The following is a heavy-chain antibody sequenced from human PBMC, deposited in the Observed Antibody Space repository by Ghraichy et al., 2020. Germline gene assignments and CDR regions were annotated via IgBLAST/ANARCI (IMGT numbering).Heavy chain of an antibody. CDR2: ISFDGSNK. CDR1: GFTFSIYD. CDR3: AKGVGQLDY. V-gene: IGHV3-30*18. D-gene: IGHD6-13*01. Sequence: GGSLRLSCAASGFTFSIYDIHWVRQGPGRGLEWVAVISFDGSNKYYADSVKGRFTISRDNSKSTVYLQMNSLRAEDTAVYYCAKGVGQLDYWGQGTLVTVSS. J-gene: IGHJ4*02.